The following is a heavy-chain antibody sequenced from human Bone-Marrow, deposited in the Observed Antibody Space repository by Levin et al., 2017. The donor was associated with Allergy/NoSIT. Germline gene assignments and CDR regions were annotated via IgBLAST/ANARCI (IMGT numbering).Heavy chain of an antibody. Sequence: ASVKVSCKASGYTFTSYDINWVRQATGQGLEWMGWMNPNSGNTGYAQKFQGRVTMTRNTSISTAYMELSSLRSEDTAVYYCAKDRDDYGDYLFDYWGQGALVTVSS. CDR3: AKDRDDYGDYLFDY. D-gene: IGHD4-17*01. CDR1: GYTFTSYD. J-gene: IGHJ4*02. CDR2: MNPNSGNT. V-gene: IGHV1-8*01.